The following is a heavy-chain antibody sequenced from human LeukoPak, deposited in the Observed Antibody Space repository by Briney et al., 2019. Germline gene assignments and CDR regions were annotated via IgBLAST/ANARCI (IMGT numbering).Heavy chain of an antibody. J-gene: IGHJ4*02. CDR3: AREGQIAARANDY. CDR1: GGSFSGYY. V-gene: IGHV4-34*01. D-gene: IGHD6-6*01. Sequence: SETLSLTCAVYGGSFSGYYWSWIRQPPGKGLEWIGEINHSGSTNYNPSLKSRVTISVDTSKNQFSLKLSSVTAADTAVYYCAREGQIAARANDYWGQGTLVTVSS. CDR2: INHSGST.